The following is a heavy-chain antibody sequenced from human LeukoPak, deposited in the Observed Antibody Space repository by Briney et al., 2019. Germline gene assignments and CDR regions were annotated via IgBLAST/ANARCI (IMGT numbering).Heavy chain of an antibody. CDR3: ARDQGVYGSGSYSNFDY. J-gene: IGHJ4*02. V-gene: IGHV3-30-3*01. Sequence: GRSLRLSCAASGFTFSSYTMHWVRQAPGKGLDWVAVISYDGSNKYYADSVKGRFTISRDDSKNTLYLQMNSLRAEDTAVYYCARDQGVYGSGSYSNFDYWGQGTLVTVSS. CDR2: ISYDGSNK. D-gene: IGHD3-10*01. CDR1: GFTFSSYT.